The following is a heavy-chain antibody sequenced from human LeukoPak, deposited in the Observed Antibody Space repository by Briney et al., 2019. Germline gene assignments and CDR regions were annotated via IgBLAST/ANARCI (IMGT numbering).Heavy chain of an antibody. V-gene: IGHV1-8*01. CDR2: MGSRRGYT. CDR1: GYTFSNYD. J-gene: IGHJ4*02. D-gene: IGHD1/OR15-1a*01. CDR3: VRGWNTGDVSEYSFEK. Sequence: ASVNLFCKASGYTFSNYDINWVRQARGQGLEWVGGMGSRRGYTVYAEEFGGRISMTGDTSKNTPYREVNSLTSDDTAVYLCVRGWNTGDVSEYSFEKWGQGTLVTVSS.